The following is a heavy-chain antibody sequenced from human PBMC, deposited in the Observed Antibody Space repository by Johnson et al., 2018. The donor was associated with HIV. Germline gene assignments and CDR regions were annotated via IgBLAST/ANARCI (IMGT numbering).Heavy chain of an antibody. CDR3: AKDPPGAFDI. D-gene: IGHD1-14*01. Sequence: MQLVESGGGLVQPGGSLRLSCAASGFTFSSYWMSWVRQAPGKGLEWVANIKQDGSEKYYVDSVKGRFTISRDNSKNTLYLQMNSLRAEDTAVYYCAKDPPGAFDILGQGTMVTVSS. V-gene: IGHV3-7*05. CDR1: GFTFSSYW. J-gene: IGHJ3*02. CDR2: IKQDGSEK.